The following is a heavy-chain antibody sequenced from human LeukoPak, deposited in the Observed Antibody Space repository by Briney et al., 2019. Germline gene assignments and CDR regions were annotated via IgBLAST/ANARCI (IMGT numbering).Heavy chain of an antibody. CDR3: AREAGDSSGPRSYYFDY. J-gene: IGHJ4*02. Sequence: SETLSLTCTVSGGFISSGGYYWSWIRQPPGKGLEWIGYIYHSGSTYYNPSLKSRVTISVDRSKNQFSLKLSSVTAADTAVYYCAREAGDSSGPRSYYFDYWGQGTLVTVSS. CDR1: GGFISSGGYY. D-gene: IGHD3-22*01. V-gene: IGHV4-30-2*01. CDR2: IYHSGST.